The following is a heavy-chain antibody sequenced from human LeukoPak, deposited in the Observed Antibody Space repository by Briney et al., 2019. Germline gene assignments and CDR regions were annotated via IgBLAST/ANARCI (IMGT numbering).Heavy chain of an antibody. V-gene: IGHV3-11*01. D-gene: IGHD6-13*01. Sequence: GGSLRLSCAASGFTLSDYYLSWIRQAPGKGLEWVSYITSRGSTIYHADSVKGRFTISRDNAKNSLYLQMNSLRAEDTAVYYCARWLRGIADEDGVDVWGQGTTVTVSS. CDR3: ARWLRGIADEDGVDV. CDR2: ITSRGSTI. J-gene: IGHJ6*02. CDR1: GFTLSDYY.